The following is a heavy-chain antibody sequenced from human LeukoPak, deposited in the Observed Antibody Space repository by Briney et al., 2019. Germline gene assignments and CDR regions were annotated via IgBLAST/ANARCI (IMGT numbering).Heavy chain of an antibody. V-gene: IGHV4-34*01. D-gene: IGHD3-22*01. CDR3: ARGHYYDSSGYGYGMDV. Sequence: PSETLSLTCAVYGGSFSGYYWSWIRQPPGKGLEWIGEINHSGSTNYNPSLKSRVTISVDTSKNQFSLKLSSVTAADTAVYYCARGHYYDSSGYGYGMDVWGQGTTVTVSS. CDR1: GGSFSGYY. J-gene: IGHJ6*02. CDR2: INHSGST.